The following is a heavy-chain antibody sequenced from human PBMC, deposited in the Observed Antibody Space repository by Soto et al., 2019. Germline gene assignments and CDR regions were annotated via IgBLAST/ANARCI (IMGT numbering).Heavy chain of an antibody. CDR1: GGSFSGYY. V-gene: IGHV4-34*01. CDR2: NNHSGST. J-gene: IGHJ5*02. D-gene: IGHD2-2*01. CDR3: ARDQEELVRVPAAMLDP. Sequence: SETLSLTCAVYGGSFSGYYWSWIRQPPGKGLEWIGENNHSGSTNYNPSLKSRVTISVDTSKNQFSLKLSSVTAADTAVYYCARDQEELVRVPAAMLDPWGQGTQVTVSS.